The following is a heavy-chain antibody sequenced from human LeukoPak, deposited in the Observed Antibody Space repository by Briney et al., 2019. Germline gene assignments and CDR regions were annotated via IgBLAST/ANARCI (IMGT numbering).Heavy chain of an antibody. D-gene: IGHD2-21*02. J-gene: IGHJ5*02. Sequence: GASVKVSCKASGGTFSSYAISWVRQAPGQGLEWMGGIIPIFGTANYAQKFQGRVTITTDESTSTAYMELSSLRSEDTAVYYCARDAGGGGDCYSFLCWFDPWGQGTLVTVSS. CDR2: IIPIFGTA. V-gene: IGHV1-69*05. CDR1: GGTFSSYA. CDR3: ARDAGGGGDCYSFLCWFDP.